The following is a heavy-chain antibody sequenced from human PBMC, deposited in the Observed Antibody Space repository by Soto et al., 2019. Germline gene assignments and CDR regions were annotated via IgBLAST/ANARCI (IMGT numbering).Heavy chain of an antibody. CDR1: GYTFTGYY. V-gene: IGHV1-2*04. J-gene: IGHJ6*02. CDR3: TRGLVDSSPPYTYHGMDV. D-gene: IGHD3-9*01. CDR2: INPNSGGT. Sequence: ASVKVSCKASGYTFTGYYMHWVRQAPGQGLEWMGWINPNSGGTKYAQKFQGWVTMTSDTSISTAYMELSRLRSDDTAVYYCTRGLVDSSPPYTYHGMDVWGQGTTVTVSS.